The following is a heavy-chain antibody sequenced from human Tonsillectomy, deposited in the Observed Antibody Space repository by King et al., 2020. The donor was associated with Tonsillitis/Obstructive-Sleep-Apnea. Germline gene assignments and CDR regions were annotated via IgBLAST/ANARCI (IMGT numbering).Heavy chain of an antibody. J-gene: IGHJ5*02. CDR1: GYTFTSYA. CDR2: INTNTGNP. Sequence: QLVQSGSELKKPGASVKVSCKASGYTFTSYAMNWVRQAPGQGLEWMGWINTNTGNPTYAQGFTGRFVFSLDTSVSTAYLQISSLKAEDTAVYYCARGTHCTGGVCYNEGAYNWFDPWGQGTLVTVSS. V-gene: IGHV7-4-1*02. D-gene: IGHD2-8*02. CDR3: ARGTHCTGGVCYNEGAYNWFDP.